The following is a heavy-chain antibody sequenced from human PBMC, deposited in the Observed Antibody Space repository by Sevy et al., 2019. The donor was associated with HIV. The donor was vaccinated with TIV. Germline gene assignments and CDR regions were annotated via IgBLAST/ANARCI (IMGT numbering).Heavy chain of an antibody. V-gene: IGHV1-2*06. Sequence: ASVKVSCKASGYTFTGYYMHWVRQAPGQGLEWMGRINPNSGGTNYAQKFQGRVTMTRDTAISTAYMELSRLSSDDTAVYYCARDYDFGNYFDYWGQGTLVTVSS. CDR2: INPNSGGT. D-gene: IGHD3-3*01. CDR3: ARDYDFGNYFDY. CDR1: GYTFTGYY. J-gene: IGHJ4*02.